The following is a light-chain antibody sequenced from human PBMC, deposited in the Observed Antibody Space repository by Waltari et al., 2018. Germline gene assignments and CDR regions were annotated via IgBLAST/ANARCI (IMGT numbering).Light chain of an antibody. CDR2: AAF. Sequence: IRMTQSPSSLSASTGDKVTITCRASKGISSYLAWYQQKPGKAPKLLFYAAFTLQSGVPSRFSGSGAGTDFTLTISCLQSEDFATYYCKQYYSYPPLTFGGGTKVEIK. V-gene: IGKV1-8*01. CDR1: KGISSY. CDR3: KQYYSYPPLT. J-gene: IGKJ4*01.